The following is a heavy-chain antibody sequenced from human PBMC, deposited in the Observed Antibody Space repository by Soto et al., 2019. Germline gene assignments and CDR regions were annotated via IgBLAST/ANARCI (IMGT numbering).Heavy chain of an antibody. CDR2: ISSSSFSI. Sequence: GGSLRLSCAASGFTFSSYSMNWVRQAPGKGLEWVSSISSSSFSINYADSVKGRFSISRDNAQNSLHLQMSNLRAEDTAVYYCAGNESSNIYVMDVWGQGTTVTVSS. D-gene: IGHD6-6*01. CDR3: AGNESSNIYVMDV. V-gene: IGHV3-21*01. J-gene: IGHJ6*02. CDR1: GFTFSSYS.